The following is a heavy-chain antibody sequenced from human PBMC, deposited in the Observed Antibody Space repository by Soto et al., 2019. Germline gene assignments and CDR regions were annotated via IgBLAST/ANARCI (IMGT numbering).Heavy chain of an antibody. V-gene: IGHV1-3*01. Sequence: ASVKVSCKASGYTFTSYAMHWVRQAPGQRLEWMGWINAGNGNTKYSQKFQGRVTITRDTSASTAYMELSSLRSEDTAVYYCARGRKVVIFSTFQGGFDYWGQGTLVTVSS. J-gene: IGHJ4*02. CDR1: GYTFTSYA. CDR2: INAGNGNT. D-gene: IGHD3-22*01. CDR3: ARGRKVVIFSTFQGGFDY.